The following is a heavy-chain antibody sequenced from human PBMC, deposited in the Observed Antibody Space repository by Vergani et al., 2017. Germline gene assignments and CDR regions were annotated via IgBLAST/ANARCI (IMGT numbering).Heavy chain of an antibody. CDR3: ARGYGDYLRIFDY. CDR2: IIPILGIA. V-gene: IGHV1-69*04. J-gene: IGHJ4*02. CDR1: GGTFSSFA. D-gene: IGHD4-17*01. Sequence: QVQLVQSGAEVKKPGSSVKVSCKASGGTFSSFAISWVRQAPGQGLEWMGRIIPILGIANYAQKFQGRVTITADKSTSTAYMELSSLRSEDTAVYYCARGYGDYLRIFDYWGQGTLVTVSS.